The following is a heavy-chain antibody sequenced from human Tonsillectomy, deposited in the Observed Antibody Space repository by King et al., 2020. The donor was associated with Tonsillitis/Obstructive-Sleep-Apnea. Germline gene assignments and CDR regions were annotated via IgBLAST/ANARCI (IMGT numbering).Heavy chain of an antibody. CDR3: AKVMGGPVAVNPDYFDY. CDR2: ISGSGDNT. D-gene: IGHD3-16*01. Sequence: VQLVESGGGLVQPGGSLRLSCAASGFTFSSYAMNWVRQAPGKGLEWVSTISGSGDNTYYAGSVKGRLTVSRDNSKNTLYLQMSSLRAEDTAVYYCAKVMGGPVAVNPDYFDYWGQGTLVTVSS. CDR1: GFTFSSYA. J-gene: IGHJ4*02. V-gene: IGHV3-23*04.